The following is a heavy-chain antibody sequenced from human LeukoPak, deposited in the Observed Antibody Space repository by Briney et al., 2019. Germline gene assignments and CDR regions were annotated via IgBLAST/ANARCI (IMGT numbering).Heavy chain of an antibody. V-gene: IGHV3-30*04. CDR1: GFTFSSYA. J-gene: IGHJ4*02. D-gene: IGHD3-10*01. Sequence: GGSLRLSCAASGFTFSSYAMHWVRQAPGKGLEWVAVISYDGSNKYYADSVKGRFTISRDNSKNTLYLQMNSLRAEDTAVYYCAKVAKYYYGSETYYFFEHWGQGTPVTASS. CDR3: AKVAKYYYGSETYYFFEH. CDR2: ISYDGSNK.